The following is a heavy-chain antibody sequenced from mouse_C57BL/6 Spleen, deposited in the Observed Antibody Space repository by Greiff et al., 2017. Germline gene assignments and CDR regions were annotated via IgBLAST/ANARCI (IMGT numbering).Heavy chain of an antibody. J-gene: IGHJ1*03. CDR2: ISSGGDYT. CDR1: GFTFSSYA. CDR3: TRDSVAARYFDV. V-gene: IGHV5-9-1*02. D-gene: IGHD1-1*02. Sequence: EVKVVESGEGLVKPGGSLKLSCAASGFTFSSYAMPWVRQTPEKRLEWVAYISSGGDYTYYADTVKGRFTISRDNARNTLYLQMSSLKSEDTAMYYWTRDSVAARYFDVWGTGATVTVSS.